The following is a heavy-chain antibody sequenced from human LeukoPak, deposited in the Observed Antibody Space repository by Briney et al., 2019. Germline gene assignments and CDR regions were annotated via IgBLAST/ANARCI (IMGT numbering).Heavy chain of an antibody. CDR2: IIPIFGTA. CDR3: ARMGSSWPKYYYYYYMDV. J-gene: IGHJ6*03. D-gene: IGHD6-13*01. CDR1: GYTFTSYY. Sequence: ASVKVSCKASGYTFTSYYMHWVRQAPGQGLEWMGGIIPIFGTANYAQKFQGRVTITADKSTSTAYMELSSLRSEDTAVYYCARMGSSWPKYYYYYYMDVWGKGTTVTVSS. V-gene: IGHV1-69*06.